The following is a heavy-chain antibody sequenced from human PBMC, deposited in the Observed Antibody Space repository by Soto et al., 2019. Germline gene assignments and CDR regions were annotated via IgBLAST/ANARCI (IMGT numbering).Heavy chain of an antibody. J-gene: IGHJ4*02. V-gene: IGHV1-2*04. D-gene: IGHD2-2*01. CDR3: ARGSSTSWVKVGNDY. CDR1: GYTFTGYF. Sequence: HVQLVQSGAEVKEPGASVKVSCKASGYTFTGYFLHWVRQVPGQGLEWMGWINPNTGDTDYAQKIRGWFSMTRDTSINTVYMELNRLTSDDTAVYYCARGSSTSWVKVGNDYWGQGTLVTVSS. CDR2: INPNTGDT.